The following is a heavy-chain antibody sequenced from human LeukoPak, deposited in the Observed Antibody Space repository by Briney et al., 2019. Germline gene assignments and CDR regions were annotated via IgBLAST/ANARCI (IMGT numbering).Heavy chain of an antibody. CDR2: IGASGGST. D-gene: IGHD4-17*01. CDR3: AKGPDYGDYYQYFQH. Sequence: GGSLRLSCVASGFTFSSYAMSWVRQAPGKGLEWVSGIGASGGSTYYADFLKGRFTISRDNSKNTLYLQMNSLRAEDTAVYYCAKGPDYGDYYQYFQHWGQGTLVTVSS. J-gene: IGHJ1*01. V-gene: IGHV3-23*01. CDR1: GFTFSSYA.